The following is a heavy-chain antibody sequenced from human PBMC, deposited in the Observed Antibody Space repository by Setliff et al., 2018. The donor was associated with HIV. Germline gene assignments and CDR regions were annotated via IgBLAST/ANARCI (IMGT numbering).Heavy chain of an antibody. D-gene: IGHD3-3*01. V-gene: IGHV1-69*13. Sequence: AASVKVSCKASGGTFSSYAISWVRQAPGQGLEWMGGIIPKFGTANYAQKFQARVTITADESTSTAYMELSSLRSEDTAVYYCARGRFLEWLLIGFDSWGQGTLVTVSS. CDR2: IIPKFGTA. CDR3: ARGRFLEWLLIGFDS. CDR1: GGTFSSYA. J-gene: IGHJ4*02.